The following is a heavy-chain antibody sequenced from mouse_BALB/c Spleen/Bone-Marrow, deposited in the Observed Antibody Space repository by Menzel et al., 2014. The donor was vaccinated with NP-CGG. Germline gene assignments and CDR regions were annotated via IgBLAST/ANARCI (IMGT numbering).Heavy chain of an antibody. CDR1: GYSITSGYS. Sequence: QSGPDLVKPSQSLSLTCTVTGYSITSGYSWHWIRQFPGNKLEWMGYISYSGSTSYNPSLKSRISITRDTSKNQFFLQLNSVTSEDTATYYCARRERLYDGWFAYWGQGTLVTVSA. CDR3: ARRERLYDGWFAY. D-gene: IGHD2-3*01. CDR2: ISYSGST. V-gene: IGHV3-1*02. J-gene: IGHJ3*01.